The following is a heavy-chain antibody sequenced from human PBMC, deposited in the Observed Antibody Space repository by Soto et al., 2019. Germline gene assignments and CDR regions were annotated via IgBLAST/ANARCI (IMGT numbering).Heavy chain of an antibody. Sequence: SETLSLTCTASGGSIGGSAYHWGWSRQPPGNGLEWIGSIHYSWRVYYNESRLGRVTILLDTYTNRFSLSLDSVTTADTAVYYWAIAPRSEEPGPDCWGQGTLVTVSS. CDR3: AIAPRSEEPGPDC. CDR1: GGSIGGSAYH. D-gene: IGHD2-15*01. CDR2: IHYSWRV. J-gene: IGHJ4*02. V-gene: IGHV4-39*02.